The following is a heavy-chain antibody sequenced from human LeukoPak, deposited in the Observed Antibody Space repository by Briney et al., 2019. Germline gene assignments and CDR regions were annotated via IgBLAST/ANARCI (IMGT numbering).Heavy chain of an antibody. CDR2: ISTFSRYT. CDR3: ARGGISAAGTFDP. J-gene: IGHJ5*02. D-gene: IGHD6-13*01. CDR1: GFTVSSNY. V-gene: IGHV3-11*06. Sequence: PGGSLRLSCAASGFTVSSNYMSWVRQAPGKGLGWVSYISTFSRYTSYADSVKGRFTISRDNAKNSLFLQMNSLRAEDTAVYYCARGGISAAGTFDPWGQGTMVTVSS.